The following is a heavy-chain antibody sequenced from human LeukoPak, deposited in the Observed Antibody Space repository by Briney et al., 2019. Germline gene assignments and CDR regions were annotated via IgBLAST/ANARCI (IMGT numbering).Heavy chain of an antibody. CDR3: ARWNTVTAMDV. CDR1: GGSISSYY. V-gene: IGHV4-59*01. D-gene: IGHD4-11*01. J-gene: IGHJ6*03. CDR2: IYYSGST. Sequence: SETLSLTCTGSGGSISSYYWSWIRQPPGKGLEWIGYIYYSGSTNYNPSLKSRVTISVDTSKNQFSLKLSSVTAADTAVYYCARWNTVTAMDVWGKGTTVTVSS.